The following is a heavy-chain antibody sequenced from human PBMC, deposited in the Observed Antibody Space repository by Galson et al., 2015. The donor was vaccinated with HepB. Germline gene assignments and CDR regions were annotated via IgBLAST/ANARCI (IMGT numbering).Heavy chain of an antibody. CDR2: ISFDGNNK. CDR3: ARDLLYSSSWYPIYYGMDV. V-gene: IGHV3-30-3*01. J-gene: IGHJ6*02. CDR1: AFTFSSYA. Sequence: SLRLSCAASAFTFSSYAMHWVRQAPGKGLEWVVVISFDGNNKYYADSVKGRFTISRDNSKNTLYLQMNSLRAEDTAVYYCARDLLYSSSWYPIYYGMDVWGQGTTVTVSS. D-gene: IGHD6-13*01.